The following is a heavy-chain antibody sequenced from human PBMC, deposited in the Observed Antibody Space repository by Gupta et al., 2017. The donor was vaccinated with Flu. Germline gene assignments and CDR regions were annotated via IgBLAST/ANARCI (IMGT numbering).Heavy chain of an antibody. V-gene: IGHV3-23*01. D-gene: IGHD4-17*01. Sequence: EVQLLDSGGGLVQPGGSLRLSCAASGFTFSSYAMRWVRQAPGKGLEWVSAISGGGGSTYYADSVKGRFTISRDNSKNTLYLQMNSLRAEDTAVYYCAKAGGSRSPSATASYGDYDYWGQGTLVTVSS. CDR3: AKAGGSRSPSATASYGDYDY. CDR2: ISGGGGST. CDR1: GFTFSSYA. J-gene: IGHJ4*02.